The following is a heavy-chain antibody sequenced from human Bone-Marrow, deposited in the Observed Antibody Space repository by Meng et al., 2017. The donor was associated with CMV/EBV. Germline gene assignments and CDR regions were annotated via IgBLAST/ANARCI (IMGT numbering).Heavy chain of an antibody. V-gene: IGHV1-24*01. CDR2: FDPEDGET. CDR1: GYTLTELS. J-gene: IGHJ4*02. D-gene: IGHD5-12*01. Sequence: ASVKDSCKVSGYTLTELSMHWVRQAPGKGLECMGGFDPEDGETIYAQQFQGRVTMTEDTSTDTAYMELSSLRSEDTAVYYCATDPFASSGYDSGPLSRLHGDYWGQGTLVTVSS. CDR3: ATDPFASSGYDSGPLSRLHGDY.